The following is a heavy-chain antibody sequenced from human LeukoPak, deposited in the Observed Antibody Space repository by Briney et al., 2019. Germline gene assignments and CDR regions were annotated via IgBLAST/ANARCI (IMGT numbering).Heavy chain of an antibody. CDR2: ISGSGGST. D-gene: IGHD1-7*01. Sequence: GRSLRHSCAASGFTFSDHYMDWVRQAPGKGLEWVSAISGSGGSTYYADSVKGRFTISRDNSKNTLYLQMNSLRAEDTAVYYCAKGHGEKRNWNYAGYYYYYMDVWGKGTTVSVSS. CDR1: GFTFSDHY. CDR3: AKGHGEKRNWNYAGYYYYYMDV. J-gene: IGHJ6*03. V-gene: IGHV3-23*01.